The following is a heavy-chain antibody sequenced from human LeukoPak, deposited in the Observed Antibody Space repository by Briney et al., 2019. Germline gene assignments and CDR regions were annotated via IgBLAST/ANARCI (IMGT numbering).Heavy chain of an antibody. CDR3: ARVGSRGSYYNWFDP. CDR2: VDYSGTA. V-gene: IGHV4-39*07. Sequence: TSSETLSLTCAVSGGSISSGRYYWDWIRQPPGKGLEWIGSVDYSGTAYYNPSLKSRVTISVDTSKNQVSLKLNSLTAADTAVYYCARVGSRGSYYNWFDPWGQGTLVTVSS. J-gene: IGHJ5*02. D-gene: IGHD1-26*01. CDR1: GGSISSGRYY.